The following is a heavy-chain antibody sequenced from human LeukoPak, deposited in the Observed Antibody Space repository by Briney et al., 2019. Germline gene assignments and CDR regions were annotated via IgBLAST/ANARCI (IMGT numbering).Heavy chain of an antibody. CDR2: ISYDGSNK. CDR1: GFTFSGYA. V-gene: IGHV3-30-3*01. Sequence: PGRSLRLSCAASGFTFSGYAMHWVRQAPGKGLDWVAVISYDGSNKYYADSVKGRFTISRDNAKNSLYLQMNSLRAEDTAVYYCARANSHEGALLLWFGEFDYFDYWGQGTLVTVSS. J-gene: IGHJ4*02. D-gene: IGHD3-10*01. CDR3: ARANSHEGALLLWFGEFDYFDY.